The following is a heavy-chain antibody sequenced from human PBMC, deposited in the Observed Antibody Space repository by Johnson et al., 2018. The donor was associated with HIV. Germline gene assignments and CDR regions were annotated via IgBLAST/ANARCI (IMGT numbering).Heavy chain of an antibody. CDR3: VKSTQASIVRESGPFGGFHI. V-gene: IGHV3-66*01. CDR1: GFTVRSNY. J-gene: IGHJ3*02. Sequence: VQLVESGGGVVQPGRSLRLSCAASGFTVRSNYMSWVRQAPGKGLEWVSLIYSGDTTYYADPVKGRFTISRDNSKNTLYLQMNSLSAEDTAVYYCVKSTQASIVRESGPFGGFHIWGQGTMVIVSS. D-gene: IGHD2-15*01. CDR2: IYSGDTT.